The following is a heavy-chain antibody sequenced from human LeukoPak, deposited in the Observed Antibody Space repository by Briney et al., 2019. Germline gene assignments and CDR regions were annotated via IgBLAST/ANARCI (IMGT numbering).Heavy chain of an antibody. CDR1: GYTFTSFG. CDR3: ARTRGTHISMAYLDS. CDR2: VIPYNGNT. Sequence: ASVKVSCKAAGYTFTSFGISWGRQAPGQGLELMWFVIPYNGNTNYAQNLQGRVTMTTDTSTSTAYTELRSLRSDDTAVYYCARTRGTHISMAYLDSWGQGTLVTVSS. V-gene: IGHV1-18*01. J-gene: IGHJ4*02. D-gene: IGHD2/OR15-2a*01.